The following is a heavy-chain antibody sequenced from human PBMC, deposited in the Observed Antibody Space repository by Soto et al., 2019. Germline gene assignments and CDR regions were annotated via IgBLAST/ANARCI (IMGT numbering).Heavy chain of an antibody. D-gene: IGHD7-27*01. CDR2: ISYDGSNK. J-gene: IGHJ3*02. V-gene: IGHV3-30*18. CDR1: GFTFSSYG. CDR3: AKDLGHGGRGAFDI. Sequence: QVQLVESGGGVVQPGRSPRLSCAASGFTFSSYGMHWVRQAPGKGLEWVAVISYDGSNKYYADSVKGRFTISRDNSKNTLYLQMNSLRAEDTALYYCAKDLGHGGRGAFDIWGQGTMFTVSS.